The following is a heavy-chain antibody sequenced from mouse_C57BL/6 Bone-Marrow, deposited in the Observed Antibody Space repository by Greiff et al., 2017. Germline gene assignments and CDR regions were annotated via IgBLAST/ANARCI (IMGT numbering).Heavy chain of an antibody. J-gene: IGHJ1*03. V-gene: IGHV5-4*01. Sequence: EVMLVESGGGLVKPGGSLKLSCAASGFTFSSYAMSWVRQTPEKRLEWVATISDGGSYTYYPDNVKGRFTISRDNAKNNLYLQMSPLKSEDTAMYYGAREWRRWYFDVWGTGTTVTVSS. CDR2: ISDGGSYT. CDR1: GFTFSSYA. CDR3: AREWRRWYFDV.